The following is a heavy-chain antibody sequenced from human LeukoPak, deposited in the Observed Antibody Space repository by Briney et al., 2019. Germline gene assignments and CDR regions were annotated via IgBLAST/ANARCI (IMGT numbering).Heavy chain of an antibody. J-gene: IGHJ6*03. CDR2: ISAYNGNT. V-gene: IGHV1-18*01. D-gene: IGHD3-10*01. CDR1: GYTFTSYG. CDR3: ARACAMVRGVPRGFYYMDV. Sequence: ASVKVSCKASGYTFTSYGISWVRQAPGQGLEWMGWISAYNGNTNYAQKLQGRVTMTRDMSTNTVYMQLSSLRSEDTAVYYCARACAMVRGVPRGFYYMDVWGKGTTVTISS.